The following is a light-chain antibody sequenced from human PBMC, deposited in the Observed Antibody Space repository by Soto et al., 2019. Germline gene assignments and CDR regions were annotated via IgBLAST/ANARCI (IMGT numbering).Light chain of an antibody. CDR2: DAS. V-gene: IGKV1-5*01. Sequence: IQLTQSPSTLSASVGVTVTITCRASQTISVSLAWYQQKPGKATNLLIYDASTLQGGVPSRFSGSGSGTEFTLTVTSLQPEDFATYFCQQYDKYSTFGHGTKVDIK. J-gene: IGKJ1*01. CDR1: QTISVS. CDR3: QQYDKYST.